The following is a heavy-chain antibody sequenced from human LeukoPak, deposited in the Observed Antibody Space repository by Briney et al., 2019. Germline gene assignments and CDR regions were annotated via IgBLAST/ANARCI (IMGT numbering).Heavy chain of an antibody. Sequence: GGSLRLSCAASGFAFSSYSMNWVRQAPGKGLEWVSYISGSSSTIYYADSAKGRFTISRDNAKNSMYLQMNSLRAEDTAVYYCARAQYGPPGYFDYWGQGTLVTVSS. CDR2: ISGSSSTI. J-gene: IGHJ4*02. V-gene: IGHV3-48*01. CDR1: GFAFSSYS. CDR3: ARAQYGPPGYFDY. D-gene: IGHD2-2*01.